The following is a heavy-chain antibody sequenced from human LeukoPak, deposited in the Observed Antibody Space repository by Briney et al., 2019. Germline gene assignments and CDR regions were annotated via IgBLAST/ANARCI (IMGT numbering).Heavy chain of an antibody. CDR1: GGSISSGGYY. CDR2: IYYSGST. V-gene: IGHV4-61*08. J-gene: IGHJ3*02. CDR3: ARLIHKTGDRPAFDI. Sequence: SQTLSLTCTVSGGSISSGGYYWSWIRQPPGKGLEWIGYIYYSGSTNYNPSLKSRVTISVDTSKNQFSLKLSSVTAADTAVYYCARLIHKTGDRPAFDIWGQGTMVTVSS. D-gene: IGHD7-27*01.